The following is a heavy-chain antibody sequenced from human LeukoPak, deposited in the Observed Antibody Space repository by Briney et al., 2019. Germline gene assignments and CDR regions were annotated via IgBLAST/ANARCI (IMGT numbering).Heavy chain of an antibody. Sequence: GGSLRLSCAASGFTFNSYWVSWVRQAPGKGPEWVANINQDGSENYYLDSVKGRFTISRDNAKNSLYLQMNSLRADDTAVYYCARGPLGYCSVTSCSFDSWGQGTLVTVSS. V-gene: IGHV3-7*01. J-gene: IGHJ4*02. D-gene: IGHD2-2*01. CDR2: INQDGSEN. CDR3: ARGPLGYCSVTSCSFDS. CDR1: GFTFNSYW.